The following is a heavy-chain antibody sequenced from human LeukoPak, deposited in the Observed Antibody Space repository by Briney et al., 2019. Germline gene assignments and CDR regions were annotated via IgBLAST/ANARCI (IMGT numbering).Heavy chain of an antibody. V-gene: IGHV4-31*03. D-gene: IGHD2-15*01. CDR2: IYYSGST. CDR1: GGSISSGGSY. Sequence: SQTLSLTCTVSGGSISSGGSYCSWIRQHPGKGLEWIGYIYYSGSTYYNPSLKSRVTISVDTSKNQFSLKLSSVTAADTAVYYCARVGVVVVAASNWFDPWGQGTLVTVSS. CDR3: ARVGVVVVAASNWFDP. J-gene: IGHJ5*02.